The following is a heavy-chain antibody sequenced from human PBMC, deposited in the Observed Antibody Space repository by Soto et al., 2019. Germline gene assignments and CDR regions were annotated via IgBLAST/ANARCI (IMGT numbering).Heavy chain of an antibody. CDR1: GASIASGVYY. CDR3: GRGGDYQVDD. J-gene: IGHJ4*02. Sequence: SETLSLTCAVSGASIASGVYYRSWLRQPPGKGLEWLGYIYNSGTTYYNPSLKRRVSISTDTSKNHFSLRLSSVTAADAAVYYCGRGGDYQVDDWGQGTQVTVSS. D-gene: IGHD4-17*01. V-gene: IGHV4-30-4*01. CDR2: IYNSGTT.